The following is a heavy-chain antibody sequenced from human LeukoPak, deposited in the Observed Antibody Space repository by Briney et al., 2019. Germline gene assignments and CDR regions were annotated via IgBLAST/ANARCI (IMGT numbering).Heavy chain of an antibody. CDR3: ARGQGYSSSWYDGFDP. J-gene: IGHJ5*02. V-gene: IGHV4-34*01. CDR2: INHSGST. Sequence: SETLSLTCAVYGGSFSYYWSWIRQPPGKGLEWIGEINHSGSTNYNPSLKSRVTISVDTSKNQFSLKLSSVTAADTAVCYCARGQGYSSSWYDGFDPWGQGTLVTVSS. D-gene: IGHD6-13*01. CDR1: GGSFSYY.